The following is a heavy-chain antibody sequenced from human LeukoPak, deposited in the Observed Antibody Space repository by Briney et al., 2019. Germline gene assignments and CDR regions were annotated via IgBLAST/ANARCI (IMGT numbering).Heavy chain of an antibody. CDR2: IKSKSDGETT. CDR1: GFTFTNVW. CDR3: TTDRGSV. V-gene: IGHV3-15*01. J-gene: IGHJ4*02. Sequence: GGSLRVSCAASGFTFTNVWMSWVRQTPWKGLEWVGRIKSKSDGETTDYAAPVKGRFTISRDDAKTMVYLQMNSLKSEDTAVYYCTTDRGSVWGQGTLVTVSS.